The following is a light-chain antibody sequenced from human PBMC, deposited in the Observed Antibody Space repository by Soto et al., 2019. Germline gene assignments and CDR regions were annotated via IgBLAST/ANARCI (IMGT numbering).Light chain of an antibody. V-gene: IGKV3-11*01. Sequence: VVLTQSPATLSLSPGERATLSCRTSLSVSVYLDWYQQKPGQAPRLLIYDASNRATGIPARFSGSGSGTDFTLTIDNLEPEDFAVYYCQQRSNWPPITFGQGTRLEIK. CDR2: DAS. J-gene: IGKJ5*01. CDR1: LSVSVY. CDR3: QQRSNWPPIT.